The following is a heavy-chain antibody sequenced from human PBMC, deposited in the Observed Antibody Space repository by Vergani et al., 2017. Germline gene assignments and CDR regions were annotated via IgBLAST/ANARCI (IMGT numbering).Heavy chain of an antibody. J-gene: IGHJ4*02. CDR1: GGSISSSSYY. Sequence: QVQLQQWGAGLLKPSETLSLTCTVSGGSISSSSYYWGWIRQPPGKGLEWIGSIYYSGSTYYNPSLKSRVTISVDTSKNQFSLKLSSVTAADTAVYYCARDQPDYDSQSWGQGTLVTVSS. CDR3: ARDQPDYDSQS. D-gene: IGHD3-22*01. CDR2: IYYSGST. V-gene: IGHV4-39*07.